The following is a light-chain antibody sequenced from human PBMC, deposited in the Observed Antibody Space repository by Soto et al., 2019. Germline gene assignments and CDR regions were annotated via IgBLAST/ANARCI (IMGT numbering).Light chain of an antibody. Sequence: QAVLTQPPSASGTPGQRVTISCSGGSPNIGSNTVNWYQQLPGTAPKLLIHSSNQRPSGVPDRVSGSQSGTSASLAISGLQSDDEADYYCAAWDDNLDAVVFVGGTKVTVL. CDR2: SSN. CDR1: SPNIGSNT. J-gene: IGLJ2*01. V-gene: IGLV1-44*01. CDR3: AAWDDNLDAVV.